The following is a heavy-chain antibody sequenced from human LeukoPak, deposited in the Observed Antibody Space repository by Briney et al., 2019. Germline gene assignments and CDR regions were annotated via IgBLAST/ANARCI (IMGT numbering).Heavy chain of an antibody. CDR1: GYPFSAHF. Sequence: ASVRVSCKASGYPFSAHFLNWVRQAPGQGLEWMGWINTNTGNPTYAQGFTGRFVFSLDTSVSTAYLQISSLKAEDTAVYYCARGDSSGYYYPDYWGQGTLVTVSS. CDR2: INTNTGNP. D-gene: IGHD3-22*01. V-gene: IGHV7-4-1*02. J-gene: IGHJ4*02. CDR3: ARGDSSGYYYPDY.